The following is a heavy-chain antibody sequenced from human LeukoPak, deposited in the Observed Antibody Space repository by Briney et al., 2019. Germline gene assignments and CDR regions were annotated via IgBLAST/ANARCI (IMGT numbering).Heavy chain of an antibody. V-gene: IGHV4-59*01. Sequence: PSETLSLTCTVSGGSISSYYWSWIRQPPGKGLEWSAYIYYSGSTNYSPSLKSRVTISVDTSKNQFSLKLSSVTAADTAVYYCARGLRTMVRGVPLRYWGQGTLVTVPS. D-gene: IGHD3-10*01. CDR2: IYYSGST. J-gene: IGHJ4*02. CDR1: GGSISSYY. CDR3: ARGLRTMVRGVPLRY.